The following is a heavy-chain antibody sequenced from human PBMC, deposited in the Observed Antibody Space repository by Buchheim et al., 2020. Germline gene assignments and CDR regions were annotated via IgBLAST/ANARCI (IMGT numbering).Heavy chain of an antibody. D-gene: IGHD6-19*01. CDR2: ISSSGSYI. J-gene: IGHJ4*02. Sequence: EVQLVESGGGLVKPGESLRLSCAASGFTFSVYAMSWLRQAPGKGLEWVSSISSSGSYIYYADSLTGRFTISKDNAKNSVYLQMNSLRAEDTAVYYCARADTSGPYYFDSWGQGTL. CDR1: GFTFSVYA. CDR3: ARADTSGPYYFDS. V-gene: IGHV3-21*01.